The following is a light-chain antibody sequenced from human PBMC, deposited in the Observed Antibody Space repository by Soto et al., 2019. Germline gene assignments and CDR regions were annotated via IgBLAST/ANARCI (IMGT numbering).Light chain of an antibody. CDR3: QQNYITPLT. CDR2: AAS. CDR1: RAITNH. Sequence: DVQLTQSPSPLSASVGDRVSISCRASRAITNHLNWYQQKPGKAPILLVYAASTLETGVPSRFRGSGSGTHFTLTIDNPQPEDVATYFCQQNYITPLTFGGGTKVEI. J-gene: IGKJ4*01. V-gene: IGKV1-39*01.